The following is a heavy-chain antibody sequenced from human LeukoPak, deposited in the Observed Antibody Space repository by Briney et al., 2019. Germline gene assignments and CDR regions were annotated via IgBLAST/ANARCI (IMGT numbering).Heavy chain of an antibody. J-gene: IGHJ6*02. Sequence: PSETLSLTCAVSGGSISSGGYYWSWIRQHPGKGLEWIGYIYYSGSTYYNPSLKSRVTISVDTSKNQFSLKLSSVTAADTAVYYCARDSRSYCSSTSCYQNYYGMDVWGQGTTVTVSS. V-gene: IGHV4-31*11. D-gene: IGHD2-2*01. CDR3: ARDSRSYCSSTSCYQNYYGMDV. CDR1: GGSISSGGYY. CDR2: IYYSGST.